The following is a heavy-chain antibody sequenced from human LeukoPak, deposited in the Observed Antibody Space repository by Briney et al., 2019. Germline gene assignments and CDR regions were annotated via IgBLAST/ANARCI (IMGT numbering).Heavy chain of an antibody. V-gene: IGHV3-21*01. CDR1: GFTFSSYS. D-gene: IGHD3-3*01. J-gene: IGHJ4*02. CDR3: ARDGVGFRSGYHSLYYFDY. CDR2: ISSSSSYI. Sequence: PGGSLRLSCAASGFTFSSYSMNWVRQAPGKGLEWVSSISSSSSYIYYADSVKGRFTISRDNAKNSLYLQMNSLRAEDTAVYYCARDGVGFRSGYHSLYYFDYWGQGTLVTVSS.